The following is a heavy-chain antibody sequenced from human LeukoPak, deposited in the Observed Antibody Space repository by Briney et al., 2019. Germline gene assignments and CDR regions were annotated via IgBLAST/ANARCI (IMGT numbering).Heavy chain of an antibody. CDR3: AKDGAWLRFDD. J-gene: IGHJ4*02. D-gene: IGHD5-12*01. Sequence: GGSLRLSCAGSGFPFSSHGMNWVHQAPGKGLEWASGISPGGGPTYYADSVKGRFTISRDDSKNTLYLQMKNLRAEDTAVYYCAKDGAWLRFDDWGQGILVTVSS. CDR1: GFPFSSHG. CDR2: ISPGGGPT. V-gene: IGHV3-23*01.